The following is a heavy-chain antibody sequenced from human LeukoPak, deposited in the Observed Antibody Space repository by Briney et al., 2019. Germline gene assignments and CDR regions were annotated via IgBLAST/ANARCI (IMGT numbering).Heavy chain of an antibody. CDR3: ARLVATTGRLYFDY. Sequence: PGGSLRLSCAASGFTFRNYAMSWVRQAPGKGLEWVSALNAGGGSTYYAGSVKGRFTISRDNSKNTVYLQMNSLRAEDTAVFYCARLVATTGRLYFDYWGQGNLVTVSS. J-gene: IGHJ4*02. D-gene: IGHD1-1*01. CDR1: GFTFRNYA. V-gene: IGHV3-23*01. CDR2: LNAGGGST.